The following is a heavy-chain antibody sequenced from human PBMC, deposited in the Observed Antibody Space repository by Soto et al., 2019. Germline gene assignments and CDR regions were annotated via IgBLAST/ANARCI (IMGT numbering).Heavy chain of an antibody. Sequence: EVQLLESGGGLVQPGGSLRLSCEASGFTFSNYAMSWVRQAPGTGREWVSGISGGGSSTYYADSVKGRFTISRDNSKNTLYLQMNSLRAEDTAVYYCAKDRGNWAFYSDYWGQGTLVTVSS. V-gene: IGHV3-23*01. CDR2: ISGGGSST. CDR1: GFTFSNYA. CDR3: AKDRGNWAFYSDY. D-gene: IGHD7-27*01. J-gene: IGHJ4*02.